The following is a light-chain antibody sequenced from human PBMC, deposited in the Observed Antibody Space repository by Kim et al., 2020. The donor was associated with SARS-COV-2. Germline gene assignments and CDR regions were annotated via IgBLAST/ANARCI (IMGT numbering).Light chain of an antibody. Sequence: DIQMTQSPSTLSTSVGDRVTITCRASQSIRIYLAWYQQKPGKAPKLLIYRASRLETGVPSRFSGSGSGTEFTLTISSLQPDDSAIHYCQHYDAYPLTFGGGTKVDIK. CDR1: QSIRIY. J-gene: IGKJ4*01. CDR3: QHYDAYPLT. CDR2: RAS. V-gene: IGKV1-5*03.